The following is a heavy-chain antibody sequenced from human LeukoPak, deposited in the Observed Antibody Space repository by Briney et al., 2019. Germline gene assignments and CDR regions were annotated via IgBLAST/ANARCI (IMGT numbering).Heavy chain of an antibody. V-gene: IGHV3-23*01. CDR3: ARGIITLSDSANS. J-gene: IGHJ4*02. CDR1: GITFRMFA. Sequence: GGSLRLSCIASGITFRMFAMNWVRQAPGKGLEWVSTISGSGGSTFYADSVKGRFNISRDNSKNTLYLQMSSLRGEDTALYYCARGIITLSDSANSWGQGTLVTVSS. D-gene: IGHD3-10*01. CDR2: ISGSGGST.